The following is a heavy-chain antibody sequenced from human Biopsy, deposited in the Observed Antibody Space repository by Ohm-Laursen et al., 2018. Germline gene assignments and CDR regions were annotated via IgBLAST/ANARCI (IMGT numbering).Heavy chain of an antibody. D-gene: IGHD3-10*01. CDR3: VRGGSGSFPFDY. J-gene: IGHJ4*02. V-gene: IGHV4-4*07. CDR1: GGSINSYY. Sequence: TLSLTCIVSGGSINSYYWSWMRQPAGKGLEWIGRLFTSGTTNYSPSLNNRVTMSVDTSKNLFSLRLTSVTAADTAVYYCVRGGSGSFPFDYWGPGTLVTVSS. CDR2: LFTSGTT.